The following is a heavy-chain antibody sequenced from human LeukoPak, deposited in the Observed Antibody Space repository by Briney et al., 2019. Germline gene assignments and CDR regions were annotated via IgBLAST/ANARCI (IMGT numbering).Heavy chain of an antibody. J-gene: IGHJ6*02. Sequence: GGSLRLSCAASGFTFSSYGMHWVRQAPGKGLEWVAVISYDGSNKYYADSVKGRFTISRDNSKNTLYLQMNSLRAEDTAVYYCAIKQWLVQGYYGMDVWGQGTTVTVSS. CDR2: ISYDGSNK. V-gene: IGHV3-30*03. CDR1: GFTFSSYG. D-gene: IGHD6-19*01. CDR3: AIKQWLVQGYYGMDV.